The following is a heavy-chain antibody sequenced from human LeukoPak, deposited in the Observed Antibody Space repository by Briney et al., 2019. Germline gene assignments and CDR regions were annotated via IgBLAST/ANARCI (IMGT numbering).Heavy chain of an antibody. Sequence: SETLSLTCTVSGVSISSSSYYWGWIRQPPGKGLEWIGSIYYSGSTYYNPSLKSRVTISVDTSKNQFSLKLSSVTAADTAVYYCARDGPSYDILPYYFDYWGQGTLVTVSS. J-gene: IGHJ4*02. V-gene: IGHV4-39*07. CDR1: GVSISSSSYY. CDR3: ARDGPSYDILPYYFDY. D-gene: IGHD3-9*01. CDR2: IYYSGST.